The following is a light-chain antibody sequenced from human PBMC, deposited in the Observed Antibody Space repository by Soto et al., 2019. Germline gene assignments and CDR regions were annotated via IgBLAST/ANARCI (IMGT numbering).Light chain of an antibody. Sequence: QSVLTQPPSVSGAPGQRVTISCTGGSSNIGAGYDVHWYQQLPGTAPKLLIYGNSNRPSGVPDRFSGSKSGTSASLAITGLQAEDEADYYCQSYDSSLGGWVFGGGTEVTVL. CDR3: QSYDSSLGGWV. CDR1: SSNIGAGYD. V-gene: IGLV1-40*01. CDR2: GNS. J-gene: IGLJ3*02.